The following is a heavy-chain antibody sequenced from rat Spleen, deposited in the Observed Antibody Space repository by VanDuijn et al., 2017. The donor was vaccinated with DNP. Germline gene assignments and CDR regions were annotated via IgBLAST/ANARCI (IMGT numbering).Heavy chain of an antibody. Sequence: EVQLQESGPGLVKPSQSLSLTCSVTGHSITSNYWGWIRKFPGNKMEWVGHISYSGSTHYNPSLKSRISITRDTSKNQFFLQLNSVTTEDTATYYCAKGGDYGGFDYWGQGVMVTVSS. CDR3: AKGGDYGGFDY. CDR1: GHSITSNY. V-gene: IGHV3-1*01. D-gene: IGHD1-11*01. CDR2: ISYSGST. J-gene: IGHJ2*01.